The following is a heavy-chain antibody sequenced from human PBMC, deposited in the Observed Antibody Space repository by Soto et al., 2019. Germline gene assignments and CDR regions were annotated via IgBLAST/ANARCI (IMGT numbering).Heavy chain of an antibody. D-gene: IGHD3-10*01. CDR1: GGSVSSSSYS. J-gene: IGHJ4*02. CDR2: IYHSGSA. V-gene: IGHV4-39*07. Sequence: PSATLSLTCTVSGGSVSSSSYSWGWIRQSPGKGLEWIGSIYHSGSAYYNPSLKSRVTISRDMSKNQFSLRLSSVTAADTAVYYCARDYSGSGVFAYWGQVTLVSVS. CDR3: ARDYSGSGVFAY.